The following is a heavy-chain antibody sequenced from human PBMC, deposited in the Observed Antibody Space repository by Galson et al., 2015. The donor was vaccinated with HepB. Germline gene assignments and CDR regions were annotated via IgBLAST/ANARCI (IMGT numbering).Heavy chain of an antibody. CDR3: ARAGGHYDILTGYYGPIDY. Sequence: SLRLSCAASGFTFSSYSMNWVRQAPGKGLEWVSYISSSSSTIYYADSVKGRFTISRDNAKNSLYLQMNSLRAEDTAVYYCARAGGHYDILTGYYGPIDYWGQGTLVTVSS. V-gene: IGHV3-48*01. J-gene: IGHJ4*02. CDR1: GFTFSSYS. D-gene: IGHD3-9*01. CDR2: ISSSSSTI.